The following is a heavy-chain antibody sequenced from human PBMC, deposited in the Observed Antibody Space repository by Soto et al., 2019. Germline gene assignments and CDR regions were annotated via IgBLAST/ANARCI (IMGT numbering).Heavy chain of an antibody. CDR2: INHSGST. Sequence: SETLSLTCAVYGGSFSGYYWSWIRQPPGKGLEWIGEINHSGSTNYNPSLKSRVTISVDTSKNQFSLKLSSVTAADTAVYYCARVISSSWPRRNYFDYWGQGTLVTVSS. CDR3: ARVISSSWPRRNYFDY. V-gene: IGHV4-34*01. J-gene: IGHJ4*02. CDR1: GGSFSGYY. D-gene: IGHD6-13*01.